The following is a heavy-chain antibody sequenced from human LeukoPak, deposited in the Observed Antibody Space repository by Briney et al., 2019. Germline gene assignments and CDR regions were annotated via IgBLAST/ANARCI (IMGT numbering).Heavy chain of an antibody. J-gene: IGHJ6*02. CDR2: IYYSGST. V-gene: IGHV4-59*02. CDR1: GGSVSSYY. D-gene: IGHD1-7*01. CDR3: ARDNWNYGSSMDV. Sequence: SETLSLTCTVSGGSVSSYYWSWIREPPGKGLEWIGYIYYSGSTNYNPSLKSRVTISVDTSKNQFSLKLSSVTAADTAVYHCARDNWNYGSSMDVWGQGTTVTVSS.